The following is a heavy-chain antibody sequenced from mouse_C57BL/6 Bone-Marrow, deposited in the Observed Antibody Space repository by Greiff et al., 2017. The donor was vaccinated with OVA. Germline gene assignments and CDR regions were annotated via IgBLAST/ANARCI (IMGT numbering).Heavy chain of an antibody. CDR3: ARGGWLLPYYAMDY. CDR2: INPNNGGT. D-gene: IGHD2-3*01. Sequence: EVQLQQSGPELVKPGASVKMSCKASGYTFTDYNMHWVKQSHGKSLEWIGYINPNNGGTSYNQKFKGKATLTVNKSSSTAYMELRSLTSEDSAVYYCARGGWLLPYYAMDYWGQGTSVTVSS. CDR1: GYTFTDYN. V-gene: IGHV1-22*01. J-gene: IGHJ4*01.